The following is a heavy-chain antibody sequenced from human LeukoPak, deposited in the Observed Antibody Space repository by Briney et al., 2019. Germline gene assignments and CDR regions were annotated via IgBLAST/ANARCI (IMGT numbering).Heavy chain of an antibody. CDR3: ARDQSWSSGYFDY. CDR2: INPSGGST. Sequence: ASVKVSCKAFGHSLTSYSMHWVRQAPGQGLEWMGIINPSGGSTSYAQKFQGRVTMTRDTSTSTVYMEVTSLRSEDTAVYYCARDQSWSSGYFDYWGQGTLVTVSS. CDR1: GHSLTSYS. V-gene: IGHV1-46*01. D-gene: IGHD6-19*01. J-gene: IGHJ4*02.